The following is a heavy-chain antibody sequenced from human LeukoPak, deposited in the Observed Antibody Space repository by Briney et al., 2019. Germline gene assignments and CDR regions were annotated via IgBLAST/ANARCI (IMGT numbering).Heavy chain of an antibody. Sequence: SETLSLTCTVSGGSISSYYWSWIRQPPGKGLEYIGYIYYSGNTNYNPSLKSRVTMSVDTSKNQFSLKLSSVTAADTAVYYCAREDPRPAGFDPWGQGTLVTVSS. CDR1: GGSISSYY. V-gene: IGHV4-59*12. J-gene: IGHJ5*02. CDR2: IYYSGNT. CDR3: AREDPRPAGFDP.